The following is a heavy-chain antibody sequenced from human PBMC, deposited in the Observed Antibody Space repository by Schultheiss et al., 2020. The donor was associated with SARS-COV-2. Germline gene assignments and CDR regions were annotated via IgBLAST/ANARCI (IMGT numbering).Heavy chain of an antibody. CDR1: GGSISSYY. D-gene: IGHD3-22*01. CDR3: ARHRSYYYESSGYFDY. CDR2: IYYSGST. Sequence: ETLSLTCTVSGGSISSYYWSWIRQPPGKGLEWIGYIYYSGSTNYNPSLKSRVTISVDTSKNQFSLKLSSVTAADTAVYYCARHRSYYYESSGYFDYWGQGTLVTVSS. V-gene: IGHV4-59*08. J-gene: IGHJ4*02.